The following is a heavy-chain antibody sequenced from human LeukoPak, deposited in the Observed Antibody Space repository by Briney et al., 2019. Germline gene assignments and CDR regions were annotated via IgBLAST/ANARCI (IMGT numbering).Heavy chain of an antibody. CDR1: GGSFSGYY. Sequence: SETLSLTCAVYGGSFSGYYWSWIRQLPGKGLEWIGEINHSGSTNYNPSLKSRVTISVDTSKNQFSLKLSSVTAADTAVYYCARGVVVVAAIVWFDPWGQGTLVTVSS. V-gene: IGHV4-34*01. CDR3: ARGVVVVAAIVWFDP. D-gene: IGHD2-15*01. J-gene: IGHJ5*02. CDR2: INHSGST.